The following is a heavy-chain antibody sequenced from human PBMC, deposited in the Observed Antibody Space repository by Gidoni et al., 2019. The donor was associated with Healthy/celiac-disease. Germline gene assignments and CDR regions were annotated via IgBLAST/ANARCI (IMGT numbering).Heavy chain of an antibody. J-gene: IGHJ4*02. V-gene: IGHV3-48*01. CDR1: GFTFSSYS. CDR3: ARNQYYYDSSGYPPFDY. CDR2: ISSSSSTI. D-gene: IGHD3-22*01. Sequence: EVQLVESGGGLVQPGGSLRLSCAASGFTFSSYSMNWVRQAPGKGLEWVSYISSSSSTIYYADSVKGRFTISRDNAKNSLYLQMNSLRAEDTAVDYCARNQYYYDSSGYPPFDYWGQGTLVTVSS.